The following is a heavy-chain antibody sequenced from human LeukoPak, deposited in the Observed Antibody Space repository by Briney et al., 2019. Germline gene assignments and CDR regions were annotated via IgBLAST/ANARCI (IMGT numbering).Heavy chain of an antibody. V-gene: IGHV3-30-3*01. CDR1: GFTFSSYA. Sequence: GRSLRLSCAASGFTFSSYAMHWVRQAPGKGLEWVAVISYDGSNKYYADSVKGRFTISRDNSKNTLYLQMNSLRAEDTAVYYCARGIVGAYYFDYWGQGTLVTASS. CDR3: ARGIVGAYYFDY. J-gene: IGHJ4*02. D-gene: IGHD1-26*01. CDR2: ISYDGSNK.